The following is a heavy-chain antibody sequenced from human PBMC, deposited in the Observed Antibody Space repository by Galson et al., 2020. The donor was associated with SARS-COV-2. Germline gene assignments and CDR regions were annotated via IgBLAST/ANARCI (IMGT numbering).Heavy chain of an antibody. D-gene: IGHD6-19*01. CDR3: AREPYSSGFLFQH. J-gene: IGHJ1*01. CDR2: ISSSSSYI. V-gene: IGHV3-21*01. Sequence: TGGSLRLSCAASGFTFSSYSMNWVRQAPGKGLEWVSSISSSSSYIYYADSVKGRFTISRDNAKNSLYLQMNSLRAEDTAVYYCAREPYSSGFLFQHWGQGTLVTVSS. CDR1: GFTFSSYS.